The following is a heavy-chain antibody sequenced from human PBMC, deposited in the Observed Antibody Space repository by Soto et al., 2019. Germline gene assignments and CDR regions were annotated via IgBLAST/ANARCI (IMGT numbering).Heavy chain of an antibody. V-gene: IGHV3-30*18. D-gene: IGHD2-15*01. J-gene: IGHJ6*02. CDR2: ISYDGSNK. Sequence: GGSLRLSCAASGFTFSSYGMHWVRQAPGKGLEWVAVISYDGSNKYYADSVKGRFTISRDNSKNTLYLQMNSLRAEDTAVYYCAKDGVGVVVAANYYGMDVWGQGTTVTVSS. CDR1: GFTFSSYG. CDR3: AKDGVGVVVAANYYGMDV.